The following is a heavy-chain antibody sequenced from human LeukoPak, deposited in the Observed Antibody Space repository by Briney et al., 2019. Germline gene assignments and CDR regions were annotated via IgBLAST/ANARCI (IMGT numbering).Heavy chain of an antibody. D-gene: IGHD3-10*01. Sequence: SETLSLTCTVSGGSISSGDYYWSWIRQPPGKGLEWIGYIYYSGSTYYNPYLKSRVTISVDTSKNQFSLKLSSVTAADTAVYYCATTMVRGVTSDAFDIWGQGTMVTVSS. CDR1: GGSISSGDYY. J-gene: IGHJ3*02. CDR3: ATTMVRGVTSDAFDI. V-gene: IGHV4-30-4*08. CDR2: IYYSGST.